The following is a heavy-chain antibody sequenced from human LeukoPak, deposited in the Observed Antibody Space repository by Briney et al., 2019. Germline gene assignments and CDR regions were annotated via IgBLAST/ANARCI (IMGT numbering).Heavy chain of an antibody. D-gene: IGHD5-12*01. CDR3: ARELDGNGYGY. CDR2: ISSTRTYI. V-gene: IGHV3-21*01. CDR1: GFTFSNSG. J-gene: IGHJ4*02. Sequence: PGGTLRLSCAASGFTFSNSGMSWVRQAPGKGLEWVSSISSTRTYIKYADSVRGRFTISRDNAKNSLYLQMNSLRAEDTAVYYCARELDGNGYGYWGQGTRVSVSS.